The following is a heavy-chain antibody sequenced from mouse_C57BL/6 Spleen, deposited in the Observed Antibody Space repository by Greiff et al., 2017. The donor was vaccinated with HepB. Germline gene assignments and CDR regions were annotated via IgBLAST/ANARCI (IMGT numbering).Heavy chain of an antibody. J-gene: IGHJ4*01. V-gene: IGHV1-54*01. D-gene: IGHD2-5*01. CDR2: INPGSGGT. CDR3: ARGIVTTNAMDY. Sequence: QVQLQQSGAELVRPGTSVKVSCKASGYAFTNYLIEWVKQRPGQGLEWIGVINPGSGGTNYNEKFKGKATLTADKSSSTAYMQLSSLTSEDSAVYFCARGIVTTNAMDYWGQGTSVTVSS. CDR1: GYAFTNYL.